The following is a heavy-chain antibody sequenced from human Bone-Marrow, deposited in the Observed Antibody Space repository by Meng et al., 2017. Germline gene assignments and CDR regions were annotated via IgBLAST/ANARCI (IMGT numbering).Heavy chain of an antibody. V-gene: IGHV1-69*06. CDR1: GATCSSYA. Sequence: QSRLVQLGTERMKPGSSVKVSCKATGATCSSYAISWVRQAPGQGLEWMGGIIPIFGTANYAQKFQGRVTITADKSTSTAYMELSSLRSEDTAVYYCARDTGKVGVMGDYWGQGTLVTVSS. CDR3: ARDTGKVGVMGDY. CDR2: IIPIFGTA. D-gene: IGHD1-26*01. J-gene: IGHJ4*02.